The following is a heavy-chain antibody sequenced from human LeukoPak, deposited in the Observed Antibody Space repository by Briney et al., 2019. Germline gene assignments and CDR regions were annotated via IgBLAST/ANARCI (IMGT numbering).Heavy chain of an antibody. Sequence: GGSLRLSCVASGFTFSSYEMNWVRQAPGKGLEWVSYISSSGSTIYYADSVKGRFTISRDNAKNSLYLQMNSLRAEDTAVYYCAALVAYDAFDIWGQGTMATVSS. V-gene: IGHV3-48*03. J-gene: IGHJ3*02. D-gene: IGHD2-15*01. CDR1: GFTFSSYE. CDR2: ISSSGSTI. CDR3: AALVAYDAFDI.